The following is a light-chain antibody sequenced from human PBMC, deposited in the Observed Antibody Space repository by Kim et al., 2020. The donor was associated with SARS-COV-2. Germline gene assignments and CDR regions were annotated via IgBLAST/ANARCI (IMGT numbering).Light chain of an antibody. Sequence: SPWKRATLSCRARQGVRYQLVWYQQKPCEAPSLLIYGASTKATGIPARFSGSGSGTEFSLAISSLQSEDLAVYYCQQYKDWPPMYTCGKGTKLEI. CDR1: QGVRYQ. J-gene: IGKJ2*01. CDR2: GAS. CDR3: QQYKDWPPMYT. V-gene: IGKV3-15*01.